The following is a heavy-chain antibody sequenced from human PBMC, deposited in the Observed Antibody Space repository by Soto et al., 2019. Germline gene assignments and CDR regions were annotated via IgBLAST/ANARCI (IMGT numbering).Heavy chain of an antibody. CDR1: GYTFTSYA. CDR3: ARGSYDFWSGYSEHRVEENYYYYYMDV. CDR2: INAGNGNT. D-gene: IGHD3-3*01. J-gene: IGHJ6*03. Sequence: AASVKVSCKASGYTFTSYAMHWVRQAPGQRLEWMGWINAGNGNTKYSQKFQGRVTITRDTSASTAYMELSSLRSEDTAVYYCARGSYDFWSGYSEHRVEENYYYYYMDVWGKGTTVTVSS. V-gene: IGHV1-3*01.